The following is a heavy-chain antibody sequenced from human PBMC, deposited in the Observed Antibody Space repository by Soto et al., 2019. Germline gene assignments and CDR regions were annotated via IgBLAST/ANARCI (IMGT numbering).Heavy chain of an antibody. CDR3: ARDASPGIGGLYSSSSLDY. V-gene: IGHV3-7*01. Sequence: EVQLVESGGGLVQPGGSLRLSCAASGFTFSSYWMSWVRQAPGKGLEWGANIKQDGSEKYYVDSVKGRFTISRDNAKTSLYLQMNSMRAEDSAVYYCARDASPGIGGLYSSSSLDYWGQGTLVTVSS. CDR2: IKQDGSEK. CDR1: GFTFSSYW. J-gene: IGHJ4*02. D-gene: IGHD6-6*01.